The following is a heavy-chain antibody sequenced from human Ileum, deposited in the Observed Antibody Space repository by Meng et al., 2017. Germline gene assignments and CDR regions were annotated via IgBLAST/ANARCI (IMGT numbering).Heavy chain of an antibody. J-gene: IGHJ4*02. CDR1: GFTFSSYD. D-gene: IGHD5-24*01. CDR3: ESGRGDGYNFPFVY. CDR2: IAISGTT. V-gene: IGHV3-13*01. Sequence: GESLKISCAASGFTFSSYDMHWVRQGTGKGLEWVSAIAISGTTYYSDSVKGRFTVSREDAKNSLYLQMDSLRAGDTTVYYCESGRGDGYNFPFVYWGRGTLVTISS.